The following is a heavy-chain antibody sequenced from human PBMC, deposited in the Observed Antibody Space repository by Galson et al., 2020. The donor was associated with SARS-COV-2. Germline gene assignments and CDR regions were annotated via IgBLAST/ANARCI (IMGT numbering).Heavy chain of an antibody. J-gene: IGHJ4*02. CDR2: INHSGST. Sequence: SQTLSLTCAVYGGSFSGYYWSWIRQPPGKGLEWIGEINHSGSTNYNPSLKSRVTISVDTSKNQFSLKLSSVTAADTAVYYCARCDNSPYDSSGKGVDYWGQGTLVTVSS. CDR1: GGSFSGYY. D-gene: IGHD3-22*01. CDR3: ARCDNSPYDSSGKGVDY. V-gene: IGHV4-34*01.